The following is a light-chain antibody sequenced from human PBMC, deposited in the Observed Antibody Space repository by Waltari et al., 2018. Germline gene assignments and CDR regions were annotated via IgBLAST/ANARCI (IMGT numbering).Light chain of an antibody. V-gene: IGKV1-39*01. J-gene: IGKJ1*01. CDR3: QQSYSTPPWT. CDR2: SAS. CDR1: QLISSY. Sequence: IQRTQSRSSLSASALDSVTITCRASQLISSYLNWYQQKPGTAPKLLIYSASSLQRGVPSRFRGSGSGTDFTLTISSLQPEDFATYYCQQSYSTPPWTFGQGTKVEIK.